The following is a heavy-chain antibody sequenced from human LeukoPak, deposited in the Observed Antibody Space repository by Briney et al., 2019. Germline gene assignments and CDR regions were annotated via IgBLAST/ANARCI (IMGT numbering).Heavy chain of an antibody. V-gene: IGHV3-49*03. J-gene: IGHJ6*02. Sequence: QSGGSLRLSCTASGFTFGDYAMSWFRQAPGKGLEWVGFIRSKAYGGTTEYAASVKGRFTISRDDSKSIAYLQMNSLKTEDTAVYYCTRGRKWLVLKADYYYYGMDVWGQGTTVTVSS. CDR3: TRGRKWLVLKADYYYYGMDV. CDR2: IRSKAYGGTT. CDR1: GFTFGDYA. D-gene: IGHD6-19*01.